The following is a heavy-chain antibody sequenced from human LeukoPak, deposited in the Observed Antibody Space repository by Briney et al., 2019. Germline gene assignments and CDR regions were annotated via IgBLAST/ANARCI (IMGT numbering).Heavy chain of an antibody. CDR3: AKDRSYYDSSGYLIY. Sequence: GGSLRLSCAASGFTFSSYSMNWVRQAPGKGLEWVSSISSSSSYIYYADSVKGRFTIPRDNAKNSLYLQMNSLRAEDTAVYYCAKDRSYYDSSGYLIYWGQGTLVTVSS. V-gene: IGHV3-21*01. CDR1: GFTFSSYS. CDR2: ISSSSSYI. J-gene: IGHJ4*02. D-gene: IGHD3-22*01.